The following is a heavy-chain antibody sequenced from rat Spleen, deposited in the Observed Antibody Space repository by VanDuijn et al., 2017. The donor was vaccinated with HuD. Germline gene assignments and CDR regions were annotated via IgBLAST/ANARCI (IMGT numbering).Heavy chain of an antibody. D-gene: IGHD1-1*01. Sequence: EVQLQESGPGLVKPSQSLSLTCSVTGYSITSNYWGWIRKFPGDKMEWMGYISYSGGTSYSPSLKSRISITRDTSKNQFFLQVNSVTTEDTATYYCARSEGVHYYLPFADWGQGTLVTVSS. CDR3: ARSEGVHYYLPFAD. CDR1: GYSITSNY. CDR2: ISYSGGT. J-gene: IGHJ3*01. V-gene: IGHV3-1*01.